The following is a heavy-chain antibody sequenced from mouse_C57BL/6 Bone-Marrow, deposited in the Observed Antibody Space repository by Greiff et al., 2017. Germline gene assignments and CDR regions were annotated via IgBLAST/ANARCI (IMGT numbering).Heavy chain of an antibody. V-gene: IGHV1-9*01. CDR2: IFPGSGST. J-gene: IGHJ1*03. CDR3: ARRRERWYFDF. CDR1: GYTFTGYW. Sequence: QVQLQQSGAELVKPGASVKLSCKATGYTFTGYWITWVKQRPGHGLEWIGDIFPGSGSTNYNEKFQGKATFTADTSSNTAYMQLSSLTSEDSAIYYCARRRERWYFDFWGKGTTLTVSS.